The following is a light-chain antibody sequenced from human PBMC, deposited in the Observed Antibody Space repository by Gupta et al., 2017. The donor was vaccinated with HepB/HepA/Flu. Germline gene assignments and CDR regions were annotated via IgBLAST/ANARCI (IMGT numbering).Light chain of an antibody. CDR1: QSLIHSDGNIY. CDR3: RQSKHFPSS. CDR2: GGS. V-gene: IGKV2-24*01. Sequence: DIVLTQTPLSSSVTLGQPASISCRSSQSLIHSDGNIYFNWLHQRPGQPPRLLIYGGSSRGSGVPDRFSGSGTGADFTLKISRVEAEDVGIYYCRQSKHFPSSFGQGTKMEIK. J-gene: IGKJ2*04.